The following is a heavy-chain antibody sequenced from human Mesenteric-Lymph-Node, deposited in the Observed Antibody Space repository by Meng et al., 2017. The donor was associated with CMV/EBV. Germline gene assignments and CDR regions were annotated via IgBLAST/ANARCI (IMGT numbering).Heavy chain of an antibody. Sequence: GESLKISCAASGLTFSSYWMSWVRQAPGKGLEWVADIKQDGSEKYYVDSVKGRFTISRDNANNSLYLQMNSLRAEDTAVYYCARNPVTNRRGSHFDYWGQGTLVTVSS. CDR1: GLTFSSYW. D-gene: IGHD4-17*01. CDR3: ARNPVTNRRGSHFDY. J-gene: IGHJ4*02. CDR2: IKQDGSEK. V-gene: IGHV3-7*01.